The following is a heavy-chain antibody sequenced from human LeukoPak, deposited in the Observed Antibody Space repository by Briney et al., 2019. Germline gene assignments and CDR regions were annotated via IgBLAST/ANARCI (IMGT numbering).Heavy chain of an antibody. Sequence: GGSLILSCAASGFTFSSYEMNWVRQAPGKGLEWVSYISSSGSTIYYADSVKGRFTISRDNAKNSLYLQMNSLRAEDTAVYYCARGGSRGMDVWGQGTTVTVSS. J-gene: IGHJ6*02. CDR1: GFTFSSYE. D-gene: IGHD1-26*01. CDR2: ISSSGSTI. V-gene: IGHV3-48*03. CDR3: ARGGSRGMDV.